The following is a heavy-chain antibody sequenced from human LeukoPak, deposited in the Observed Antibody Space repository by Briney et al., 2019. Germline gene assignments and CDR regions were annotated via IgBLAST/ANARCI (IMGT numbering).Heavy chain of an antibody. V-gene: IGHV4-59*01. CDR1: GGSISTYY. CDR3: ARASGAFDY. Sequence: SETLSLTCTVSGGSISTYYWSWIRQPPGKGLEWIGYIYYSGITNYNPSLKSRVTISLDTSKNQFSLKLNSVTAADTAVYYCARASGAFDYWGQGALVTVSS. CDR2: IYYSGIT. J-gene: IGHJ4*02.